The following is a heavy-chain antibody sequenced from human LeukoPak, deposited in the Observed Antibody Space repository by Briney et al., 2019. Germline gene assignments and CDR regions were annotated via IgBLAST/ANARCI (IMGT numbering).Heavy chain of an antibody. J-gene: IGHJ3*01. CDR3: VKDASAFDF. V-gene: IGHV3-30*02. CDR1: GFDFSTYA. CDR2: IRSDGSIQ. Sequence: GGSLRLSCAASGFDFSTYAMHWVRQAPGKGLEWVSFIRSDGSIQYYSDSVEGRFTISRDNSKNTLSLDMNSLRIEDTAVYFGVKDASAFDFWGQGILVTVSS.